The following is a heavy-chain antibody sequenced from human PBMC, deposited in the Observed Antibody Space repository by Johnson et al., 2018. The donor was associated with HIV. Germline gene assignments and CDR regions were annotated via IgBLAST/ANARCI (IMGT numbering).Heavy chain of an antibody. D-gene: IGHD1-26*01. J-gene: IGHJ3*02. CDR1: GFTFSSYG. V-gene: IGHV3-30*02. CDR3: ARGKYGSGSYSLRAFDI. CDR2: IRYDGSNK. Sequence: QVQLVESGGGVVQPGRSLRLSCAASGFTFSSYGMHWVRQAPGKGLEWVAFIRYDGSNKYYADSVKGRFTISRDNSKNTLYLQMNSLRAEDTAVYYCARGKYGSGSYSLRAFDIWGQGTLVTVSS.